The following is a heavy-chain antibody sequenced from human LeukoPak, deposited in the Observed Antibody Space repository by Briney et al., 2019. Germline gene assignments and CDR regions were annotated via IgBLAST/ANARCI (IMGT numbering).Heavy chain of an antibody. CDR1: GFTFSSYA. J-gene: IGHJ4*02. CDR3: AKVYEWELTLFDY. V-gene: IGHV3-23*01. Sequence: GGSLRLSCAASGFTFSSYAMSWVRQAPGKGLEWVSAISGSGGSTYYADSVKGRFAISRDNSKNTLYLQMNSLRAEDTAVYYCAKVYEWELTLFDYWGQGTLVTVSS. CDR2: ISGSGGST. D-gene: IGHD1-26*01.